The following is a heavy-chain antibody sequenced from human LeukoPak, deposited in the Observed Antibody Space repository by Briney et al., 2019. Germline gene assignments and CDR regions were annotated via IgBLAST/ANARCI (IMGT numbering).Heavy chain of an antibody. CDR3: ARTAFPSSPSLDP. V-gene: IGHV1-2*02. CDR2: INPNSGGT. CDR1: GYTFTAYY. D-gene: IGHD6-6*01. J-gene: IGHJ5*02. Sequence: ASVKVSCKASGYTFTAYYIHWVRQAPGQGLEWMGWINPNSGGTNYAQRFQGRVTMTRDTSTTTAYMELSSLRSDDTAVYYCARTAFPSSPSLDPWGQGTLVTVSS.